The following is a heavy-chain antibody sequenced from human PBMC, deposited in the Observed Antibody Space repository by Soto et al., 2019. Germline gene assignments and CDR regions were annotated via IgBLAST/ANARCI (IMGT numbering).Heavy chain of an antibody. D-gene: IGHD3-10*01. CDR1: GGSISSSY. Sequence: SETLSLTCTVSGGSISSSYWSWIRQPPGKGLEWIGYIYDSGSTYYNPSLKSRVTISVDTSKNQFSLKLSSVTAADTAVYYCARVLAPLAMVRGALGYWGQGTLVTVSS. CDR3: ARVLAPLAMVRGALGY. J-gene: IGHJ4*02. V-gene: IGHV4-59*12. CDR2: IYDSGST.